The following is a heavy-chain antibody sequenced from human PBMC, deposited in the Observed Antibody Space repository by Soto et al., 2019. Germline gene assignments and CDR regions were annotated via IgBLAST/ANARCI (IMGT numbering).Heavy chain of an antibody. CDR1: GGTFSSYA. V-gene: IGHV1-69*01. CDR2: IIPIFGTA. J-gene: IGHJ6*02. Sequence: QVQLVQSGAEVKKPGSSVKVSCKASGGTFSSYAISWVRQAPGQGLEWMGGIIPIFGTANYAQKFQGRVTITADESTSTAYMELSILRSEDTAVYYCARDRIRYDSSGYYYPLYYYGMDVWGQGTTVTVSS. D-gene: IGHD3-22*01. CDR3: ARDRIRYDSSGYYYPLYYYGMDV.